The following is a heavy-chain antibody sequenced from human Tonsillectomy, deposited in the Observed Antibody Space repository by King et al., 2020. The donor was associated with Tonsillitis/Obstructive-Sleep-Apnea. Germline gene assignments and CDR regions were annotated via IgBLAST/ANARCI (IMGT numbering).Heavy chain of an antibody. J-gene: IGHJ4*02. V-gene: IGHV3-7*04. CDR2: INQDGSEK. CDR1: GLIFSTYR. D-gene: IGHD2-2*01. CDR3: ARVSCSSSSCQDY. Sequence: VQLVESGGGLVQPGGSLRLSCAASGLIFSTYRMTWVRQAPGQGLEWVANINQDGSEKHFLDSVKGRFTISRDNAKNSLYLQMNSLRSEDTAVYYCARVSCSSSSCQDYWGQGTLVTVSS.